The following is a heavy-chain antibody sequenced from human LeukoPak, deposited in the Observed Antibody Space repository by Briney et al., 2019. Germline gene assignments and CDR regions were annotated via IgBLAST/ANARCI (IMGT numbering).Heavy chain of an antibody. J-gene: IGHJ3*01. CDR2: IAEAGT. V-gene: IGHV3-23*01. CDR3: ARNLGPFDV. D-gene: IGHD3-16*01. Sequence: GGSLRLSCAASGFTFNDFAMTWVRQAPGKGLEWVSTIAEAGTYYADSVKGRFIISRDNSKNMLYLQLNSLRADDTAMYYCARNLGPFDVRGHGTMVTLSS. CDR1: GFTFNDFA.